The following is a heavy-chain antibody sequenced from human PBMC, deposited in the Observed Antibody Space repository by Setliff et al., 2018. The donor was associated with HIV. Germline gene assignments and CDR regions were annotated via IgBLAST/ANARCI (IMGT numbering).Heavy chain of an antibody. CDR1: GFTFSTYP. CDR2: ITGSGGST. V-gene: IGHV3-23*01. Sequence: GGSLRLSCVASGFTFSTYPMSWVRQAPGKGLEWVSAITGSGGSTYYAASAKGRFTISRDNSKTTAYLQMNSLRADDTAIYYCVKEVKGYFDYWGQGILVTVSS. CDR3: VKEVKGYFDY. J-gene: IGHJ4*02.